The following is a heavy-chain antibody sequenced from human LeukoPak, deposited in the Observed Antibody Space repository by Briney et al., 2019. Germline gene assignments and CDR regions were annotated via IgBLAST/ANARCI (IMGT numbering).Heavy chain of an antibody. CDR2: IYYSGSS. Sequence: PSETLSLTCTVSGGSISRYYWSWLRQPPGKGLEWIGYIYYSGSSNYNPSLKSRVTISVDTSKSQFSLNLSSVTAADTAVYYCARGASGYDRGPWSDWGQGTLVTVSS. CDR3: ARGASGYDRGPWSD. V-gene: IGHV4-59*01. CDR1: GGSISRYY. D-gene: IGHD5-12*01. J-gene: IGHJ4*02.